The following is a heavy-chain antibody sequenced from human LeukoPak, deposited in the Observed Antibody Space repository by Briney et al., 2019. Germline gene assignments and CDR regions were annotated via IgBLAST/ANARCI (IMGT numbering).Heavy chain of an antibody. CDR2: IYYSGST. V-gene: IGHV4-39*07. J-gene: IGHJ5*02. Sequence: PSETLSLTFTVSGGSISSSSYYWGWIRQPPGKGLEWIGSIYYSGSTYYNPSLKSRVTISVDTSKNQFSLKLSSVTAADTAVYYCARRAIEDSSGWYGGWFDPWGQGTLVTVSS. D-gene: IGHD6-19*01. CDR1: GGSISSSSYY. CDR3: ARRAIEDSSGWYGGWFDP.